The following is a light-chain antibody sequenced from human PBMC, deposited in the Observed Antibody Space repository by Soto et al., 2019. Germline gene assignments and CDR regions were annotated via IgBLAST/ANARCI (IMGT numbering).Light chain of an antibody. CDR1: ISDIGGYNF. Sequence: QSALTQPDSVSGSPGQSITISCTGTISDIGGYNFISWYQHHPGKAPKLVIYDVNNRPSGISYRFSGSKSGNTASLTISGLQAEDEADYYCASYTRTTTLVFGGGTQLTVL. J-gene: IGLJ2*01. CDR3: ASYTRTTTLV. CDR2: DVN. V-gene: IGLV2-14*01.